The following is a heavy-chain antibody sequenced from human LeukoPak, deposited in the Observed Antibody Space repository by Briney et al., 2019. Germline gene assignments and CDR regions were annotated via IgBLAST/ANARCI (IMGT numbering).Heavy chain of an antibody. Sequence: PSETLSLTYAVYGGPFSNYYWSWIRQPPGKGLEWIGEINHSGSTNYNPSLKSRVTMSVDTSKNQFSLKVSSVTAADTAVYYCARGLYCSSTSCYASLPLFDSWGQGTLVTVSS. V-gene: IGHV4-34*01. CDR3: ARGLYCSSTSCYASLPLFDS. CDR1: GGPFSNYY. CDR2: INHSGST. J-gene: IGHJ4*02. D-gene: IGHD2-2*01.